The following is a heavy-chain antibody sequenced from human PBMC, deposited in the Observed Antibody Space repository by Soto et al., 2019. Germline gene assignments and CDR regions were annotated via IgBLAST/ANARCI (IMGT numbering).Heavy chain of an antibody. V-gene: IGHV1-3*01. J-gene: IGHJ5*02. CDR2: INAGNGDT. CDR3: ARRLKGSGDSPLDP. Sequence: QVQLVQSGAEVKKPGASVKISCKASGYTFSDYAIHWVRQAPGQRLEWMGWINAGNGDTLSSLRFRGRASITRDTSANTAYMELRSLTSEDTAVYFCARRLKGSGDSPLDPWGQGTLVTVSS. D-gene: IGHD2-21*01. CDR1: GYTFSDYA.